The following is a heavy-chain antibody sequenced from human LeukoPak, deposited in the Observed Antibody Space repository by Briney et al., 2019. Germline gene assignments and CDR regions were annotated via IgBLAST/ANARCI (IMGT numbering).Heavy chain of an antibody. D-gene: IGHD3-22*01. CDR2: ISVSGGST. CDR3: AKDGSSGYYYFDY. J-gene: IGHJ4*02. Sequence: PGGSLRLSCVASGFTFSNYDMSWVRQAPGKGLEWVSVISVSGGSTTYADSVKGRFTISRDISKNTLYLQMNSLRAEDTAVYYCAKDGSSGYYYFDYWGQGTLVTVSS. V-gene: IGHV3-23*01. CDR1: GFTFSNYD.